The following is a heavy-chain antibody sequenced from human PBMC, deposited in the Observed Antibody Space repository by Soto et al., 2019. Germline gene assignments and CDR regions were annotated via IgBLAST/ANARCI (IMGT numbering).Heavy chain of an antibody. Sequence: QVQLQESGPGLVKPSGTLSLTCAVSGGSFSRGFWWSRVRQSPGKGLEWIGEIYDSGTTNYSPSLRSRVTISVDKSKNQFSLRLTSVTAADTAVYYCARGGGLYTRWYEGGFDSWGQGTLVTVSS. CDR1: GGSFSRGFW. J-gene: IGHJ4*02. CDR3: ARGGGLYTRWYEGGFDS. D-gene: IGHD6-13*01. V-gene: IGHV4-4*02. CDR2: IYDSGTT.